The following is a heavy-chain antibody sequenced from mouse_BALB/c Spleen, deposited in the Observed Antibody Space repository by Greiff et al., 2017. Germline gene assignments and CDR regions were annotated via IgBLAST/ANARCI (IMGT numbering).Heavy chain of an antibody. CDR2: IYPGDGDT. CDR1: GYTFTSYW. Sequence: QVQLQQSGAELARPGASVKLSCKASGYTFTSYWMQWVKQRPGQGLEWIGAIYPGDGDTRYTQKFKGKATLTADKSSSTAYMQLSSLASEDSAVYYCARGGGYYAMDYWGQGTSVTVSS. CDR3: ARGGGYYAMDY. V-gene: IGHV1-87*01. J-gene: IGHJ4*01.